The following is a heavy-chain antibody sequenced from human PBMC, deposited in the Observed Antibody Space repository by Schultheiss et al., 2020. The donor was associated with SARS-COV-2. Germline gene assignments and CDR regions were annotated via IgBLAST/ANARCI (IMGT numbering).Heavy chain of an antibody. Sequence: GGSLRLSCAASGFTFSSYSMNWVRQAPGKGLEWVSSISSSSSYIYYADSVKGRFTISRDNAKNSLYLQMNSLRAEDTAVYYCAIGWRGNIVVVPAASDWGQGTLVIVSS. CDR1: GFTFSSYS. J-gene: IGHJ4*02. CDR2: ISSSSSYI. V-gene: IGHV3-21*01. D-gene: IGHD2-2*01. CDR3: AIGWRGNIVVVPAASD.